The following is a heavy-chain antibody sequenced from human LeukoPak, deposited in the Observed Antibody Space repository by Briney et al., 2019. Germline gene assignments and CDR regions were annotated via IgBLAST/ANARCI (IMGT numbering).Heavy chain of an antibody. V-gene: IGHV1-69*13. D-gene: IGHD5-18*01. CDR1: GGTFSSYA. CDR3: ARNSYGYKFSMDV. Sequence: GASVNVSCKASGGTFSSYAISWVRQAPGQGLECMGGIIPIFGTANYAQKFQGRVTITADESTSTAYMELSSLRSEDTAVYYCARNSYGYKFSMDVWGKGTSVTVSS. J-gene: IGHJ6*03. CDR2: IIPIFGTA.